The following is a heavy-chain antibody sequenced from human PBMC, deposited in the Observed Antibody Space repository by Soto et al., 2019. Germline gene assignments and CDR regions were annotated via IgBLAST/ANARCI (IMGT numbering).Heavy chain of an antibody. J-gene: IGHJ6*02. V-gene: IGHV3-30*18. CDR1: GFSFSSYG. CDR3: AKSFSSSSWYYYYSGMDV. CDR2: ISYDGGNK. D-gene: IGHD6-13*01. Sequence: QVQLVESGGGVVQPGRSLRLSCAASGFSFSSYGMHWVRQAPGKGLEWVAVISYDGGNKYYADSVKGRFTISRDNSKNTLYLQMNSLRAEDTAVFYCAKSFSSSSWYYYYSGMDVWGQGTTVTVSS.